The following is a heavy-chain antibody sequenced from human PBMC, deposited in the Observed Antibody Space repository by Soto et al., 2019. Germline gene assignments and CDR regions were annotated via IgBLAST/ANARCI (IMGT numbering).Heavy chain of an antibody. Sequence: QVQLVQSGPEVKKPGSSVKVSCTASGGTFNSYTLNWVQQAPGQRPEWVGRVNPIVGMSTSASKFQGRVTRSAYKSTNRAYMYLTGLKSEDTAVYYCATSYGSGSTHFDSWGQGTLVTVAS. V-gene: IGHV1-69*02. D-gene: IGHD3-10*01. CDR1: GGTFNSYT. J-gene: IGHJ4*02. CDR2: VNPIVGMS. CDR3: ATSYGSGSTHFDS.